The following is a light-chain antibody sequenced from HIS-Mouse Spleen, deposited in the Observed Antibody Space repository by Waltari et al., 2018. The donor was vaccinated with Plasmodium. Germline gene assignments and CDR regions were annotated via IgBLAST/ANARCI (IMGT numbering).Light chain of an antibody. Sequence: VLTQSPAPLSLSPGERATLSCRASQSVSSSYLAWYQQKPGQAPRLLIYGASSRATGIPYRFSGSGSGTDFTLTISRLEPDDFAVYYCQQYGSSPYTFGQGTKLEIK. J-gene: IGKJ2*01. CDR1: QSVSSSY. CDR3: QQYGSSPYT. CDR2: GAS. V-gene: IGKV3-20*01.